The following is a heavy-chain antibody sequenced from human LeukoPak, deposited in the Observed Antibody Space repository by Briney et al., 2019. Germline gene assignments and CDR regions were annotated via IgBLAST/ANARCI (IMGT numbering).Heavy chain of an antibody. CDR2: ISSSGSTI. D-gene: IGHD6-6*01. CDR1: GFTFSDYY. V-gene: IGHV3-11*04. J-gene: IGHJ3*02. CDR3: ARDQKPPSIAARRGAFDI. Sequence: PGGSLRLSCAASGFTFSDYYMSWIRQAPGKGLEWVSYISSSGSTIYYADSVKGRFTISGDNAKNSLYLQMNSLRAEDTAVYYCARDQKPPSIAARRGAFDIWGQGTMVTVSS.